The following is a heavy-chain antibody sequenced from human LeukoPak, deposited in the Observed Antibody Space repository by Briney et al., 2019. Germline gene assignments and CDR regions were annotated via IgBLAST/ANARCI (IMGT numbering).Heavy chain of an antibody. CDR3: AKGRSSWYRDFDY. CDR2: ISWNSGSI. Sequence: SLRLSCAASGFTFDDYAMHWVRQAPGKGLEWVSGISWNSGSIGYADSVKGRFTISRDNAKNSLYLQMNSLRAEDTALYYCAKGRSSWYRDFDYWGQGTLVTVSS. CDR1: GFTFDDYA. V-gene: IGHV3-9*01. D-gene: IGHD6-13*01. J-gene: IGHJ4*02.